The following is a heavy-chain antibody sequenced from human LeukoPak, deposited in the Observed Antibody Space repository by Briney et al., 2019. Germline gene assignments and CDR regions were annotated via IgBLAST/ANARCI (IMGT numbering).Heavy chain of an antibody. Sequence: SETLSLTCTVFGGSINNYYWNWIRQSPGKGLEWIGYIYKDGSTHYNPSLKSRVTISRDTSKNQFSLTLNSVTAADTAVYYCARRLCSSITCSIAPSGNWLDPWGQGAQVTVSS. CDR1: GGSINNYY. J-gene: IGHJ5*02. CDR2: IYKDGST. V-gene: IGHV4-59*08. D-gene: IGHD2-2*01. CDR3: ARRLCSSITCSIAPSGNWLDP.